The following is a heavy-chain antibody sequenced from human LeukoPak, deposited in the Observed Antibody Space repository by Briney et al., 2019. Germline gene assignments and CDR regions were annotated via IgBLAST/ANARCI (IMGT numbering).Heavy chain of an antibody. Sequence: ASVEVSCKASGFRFTSYDINWVRQASGQEFEWMGWMNPNNGNTGYAQKFQGRVTMTRDTSISTAYMELRDLRSEDTAVYYCVRDGEGVAISVNYWFDPWGQGTLVTVSS. CDR2: MNPNNGNT. CDR1: GFRFTSYD. V-gene: IGHV1-8*01. J-gene: IGHJ5*02. CDR3: VRDGEGVAISVNYWFDP. D-gene: IGHD3-10*01.